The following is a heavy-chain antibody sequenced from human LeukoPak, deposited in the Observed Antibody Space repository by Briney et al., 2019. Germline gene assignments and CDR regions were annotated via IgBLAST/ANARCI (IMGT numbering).Heavy chain of an antibody. CDR1: GGSISSTNW. Sequence: PSETLSLTCGVSGGSISSTNWWSWVRQPPGQGLEWIGEISLTGQTNYNPSLKSRVTISVDTSKNQFSLKLSSVTAADTAVYYCARGRTTDKDYYFDYWGQGTLVTVSS. J-gene: IGHJ4*02. D-gene: IGHD4-17*01. CDR3: ARGRTTDKDYYFDY. V-gene: IGHV4-4*02. CDR2: ISLTGQT.